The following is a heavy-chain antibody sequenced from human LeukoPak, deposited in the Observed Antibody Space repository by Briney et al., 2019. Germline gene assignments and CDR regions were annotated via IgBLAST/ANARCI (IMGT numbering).Heavy chain of an antibody. J-gene: IGHJ4*02. V-gene: IGHV3-33*01. CDR1: GFXFSSYG. CDR3: TRERKSGIAAFDY. D-gene: IGHD6-13*01. Sequence: PGGSLRLSCAASGFXFSSYGIHWVRQAPGKGLEWVAVIWYDGINKFHADSVRGRFTISRDNSKNTVYLQMNSLRAEDTAVYYCTRERKSGIAAFDYWGQGTLVTVSS. CDR2: IWYDGINK.